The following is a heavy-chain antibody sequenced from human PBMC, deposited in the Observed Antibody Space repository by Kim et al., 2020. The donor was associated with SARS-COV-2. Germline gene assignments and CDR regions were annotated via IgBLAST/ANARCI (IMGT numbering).Heavy chain of an antibody. V-gene: IGHV3-23*01. CDR3: AKIIEAGGTYV. Sequence: TYSAGSVKGRFPSSGDNFKNTLYVQMNSLRAEDAAVYYCAKIIEAGGTYVWGQGTLVTVSS. CDR2: T. D-gene: IGHD6-13*01. J-gene: IGHJ4*02.